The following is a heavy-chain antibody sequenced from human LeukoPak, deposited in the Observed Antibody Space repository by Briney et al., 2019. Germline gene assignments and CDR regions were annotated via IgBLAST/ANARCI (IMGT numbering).Heavy chain of an antibody. CDR1: GFTFSSYA. CDR2: ISGSGGST. J-gene: IGHJ3*02. D-gene: IGHD4-17*01. Sequence: GGSLRLSCAASGFTFSSYAMSWVRQAPGKGLEWVSAISGSGGSTYYADSVKGRFTISRDNSKNTLYLQMNSLRAEDTAVYYCAKIEFGDYVTLDAFDIWGQGTMVTVSS. CDR3: AKIEFGDYVTLDAFDI. V-gene: IGHV3-23*01.